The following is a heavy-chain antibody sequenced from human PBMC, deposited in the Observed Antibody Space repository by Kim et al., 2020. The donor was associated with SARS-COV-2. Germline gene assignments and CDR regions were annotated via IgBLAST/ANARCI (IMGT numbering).Heavy chain of an antibody. CDR3: AKDVSHITIFGVITRGGMDV. Sequence: GGSLRLSCAASGFTFSSYVMSWVRQAPGKGLEWVSAITGSGDYTYYADSVKGRFTISRDNSKNTLYLQMNSLRVEDTAVYYCAKDVSHITIFGVITRGGMDVWGQGTTVTVSS. D-gene: IGHD3-3*01. CDR2: ITGSGDYT. J-gene: IGHJ6*02. CDR1: GFTFSSYV. V-gene: IGHV3-23*01.